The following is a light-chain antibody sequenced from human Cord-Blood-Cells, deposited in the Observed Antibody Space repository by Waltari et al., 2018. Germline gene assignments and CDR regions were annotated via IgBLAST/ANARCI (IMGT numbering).Light chain of an antibody. J-gene: IGLJ1*01. CDR1: RSDAGGYNY. CDR2: DVS. V-gene: IGLV2-14*01. Sequence: QSALTQPASVSGSPGQSITISCTGPRSDAGGYNYVSWHQQHPGKAPKLMIYDVSNRPSGVSNRFSGSKSGNTASLTISGLQAEDEADYYCSSYTSSSTLVFGTGTKVTVL. CDR3: SSYTSSSTLV.